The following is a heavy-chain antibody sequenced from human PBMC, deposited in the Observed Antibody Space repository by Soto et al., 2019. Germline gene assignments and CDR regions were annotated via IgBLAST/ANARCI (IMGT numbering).Heavy chain of an antibody. J-gene: IGHJ4*02. CDR3: TRGVVEASRFDY. D-gene: IGHD2-15*01. CDR2: IYNSGST. CDR1: GGSISSGDYY. V-gene: IGHV4-30-4*01. Sequence: QVQLQESGPGLVKPSQTLSLTCPVSGGSISSGDYYWSWIRQPPGKGLEWIGYIYNSGSTYYNPSLKSRDSISVDTYNNQFSLKLTSVTAADTAVYYCTRGVVEASRFDYWGEGTLVTVSS.